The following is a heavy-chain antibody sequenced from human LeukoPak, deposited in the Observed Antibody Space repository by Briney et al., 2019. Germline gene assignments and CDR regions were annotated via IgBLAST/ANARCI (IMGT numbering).Heavy chain of an antibody. CDR3: ARGLRYYGSGSFFYY. D-gene: IGHD3-10*01. Sequence: ASVKVSCKASGYTFTSYGISWVRQAPGQGLEWMGWISAYNGNTNYAQKLQGRVTMTTDTSTSTAYMELRSLRSDDTAVYYCARGLRYYGSGSFFYYWGQGTLVTVSS. CDR2: ISAYNGNT. V-gene: IGHV1-18*01. CDR1: GYTFTSYG. J-gene: IGHJ4*02.